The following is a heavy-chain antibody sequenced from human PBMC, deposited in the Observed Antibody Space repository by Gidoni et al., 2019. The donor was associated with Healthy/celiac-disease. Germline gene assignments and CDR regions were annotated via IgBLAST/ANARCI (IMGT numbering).Heavy chain of an antibody. CDR1: GGSFSGYY. CDR3: ARGDGEDLTVYYGMDV. V-gene: IGHV4-34*01. Sequence: QVQLQQWGAGLLKPSETLSLTCAVYGGSFSGYYWSWIRQPPGKGLEWIGEINHSGSTNYNPSLKSRVTISVDTSKNQFSLKLSSVTAADTAVYYCARGDGEDLTVYYGMDVWGQGTTVTVSS. J-gene: IGHJ6*02. D-gene: IGHD3-10*01. CDR2: INHSGST.